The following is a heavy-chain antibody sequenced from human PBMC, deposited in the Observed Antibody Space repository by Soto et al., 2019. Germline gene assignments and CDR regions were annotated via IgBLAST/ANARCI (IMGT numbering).Heavy chain of an antibody. V-gene: IGHV3-23*01. Sequence: GGSLRLSCVASGFTFSSYAMSWVRQAPGKGLEWVSAISGSGGSTYYADSVKGRFTISRDNSKNTLYLQMNSLRAEDTAVYYCAKDRRSSSSGFDYWGQGTLVTVSS. CDR1: GFTFSSYA. CDR2: ISGSGGST. J-gene: IGHJ4*02. CDR3: AKDRRSSSSGFDY. D-gene: IGHD6-6*01.